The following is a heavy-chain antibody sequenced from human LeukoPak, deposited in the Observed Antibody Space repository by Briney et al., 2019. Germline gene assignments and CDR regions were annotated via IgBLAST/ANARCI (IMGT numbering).Heavy chain of an antibody. Sequence: ASVKVSCKASGYTFTSYGISWARQAPGQGLEWMGWISAYNGNTNYAQKLQGRVTMTTDTSTSTAYMELRSLRSDDTAVYYCARDLDTIFERRSPNWFDPWGQGTLVTVSS. V-gene: IGHV1-18*01. CDR2: ISAYNGNT. J-gene: IGHJ5*02. D-gene: IGHD3-3*01. CDR1: GYTFTSYG. CDR3: ARDLDTIFERRSPNWFDP.